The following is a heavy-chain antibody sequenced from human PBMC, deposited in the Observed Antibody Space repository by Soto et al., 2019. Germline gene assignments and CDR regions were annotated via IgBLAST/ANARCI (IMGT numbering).Heavy chain of an antibody. CDR3: ARLDCSGGSCYPYCLEH. Sequence: EVQLVESGGGLVQPGGSLELSCAASGFTFSASAMHWVRQASGKGLEWVGRIRSNGRTAYAASMQGRFTISRDDSKKTAYLQLNSVKTDDTAVYYCARLDCSGGSCYPYCLEHWGQGALGTVSA. CDR1: GFTFSASA. D-gene: IGHD2-15*01. CDR2: IRSNGRT. J-gene: IGHJ5*02. V-gene: IGHV3-73*02.